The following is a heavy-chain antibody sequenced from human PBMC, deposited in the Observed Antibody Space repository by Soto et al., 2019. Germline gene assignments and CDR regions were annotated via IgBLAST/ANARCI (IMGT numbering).Heavy chain of an antibody. CDR2: INPSGGST. D-gene: IGHD6-13*01. J-gene: IGHJ6*02. CDR3: ARERIAAGAYYYGMDV. V-gene: IGHV1-46*01. CDR1: GYTFTSYY. Sequence: QVQLVQSGAEVKKPGASVKVSCKASGYTFTSYYMHWVRQAPGPGLQWMGIINPSGGSTTYAQKFQGRVTMTRDTSTSTVYMELSSLRSEDTAVYYCARERIAAGAYYYGMDVWGQGTTVTVSS.